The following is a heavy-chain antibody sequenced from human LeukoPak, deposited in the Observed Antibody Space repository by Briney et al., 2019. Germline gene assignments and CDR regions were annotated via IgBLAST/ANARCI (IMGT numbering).Heavy chain of an antibody. CDR3: AREGVDSSGYTFNWFDP. V-gene: IGHV3-23*01. CDR2: ISGSDGST. CDR1: GFNFSNYA. Sequence: GGSLRLSCAASGFNFSNYAMSWVRQAPGKGLEWVSGISGSDGSTYIADSVKGRFTISRDNSKNTLYLQMNSLRAEDTAIYYCAREGVDSSGYTFNWFDPWGQGTLVTVSS. D-gene: IGHD3-22*01. J-gene: IGHJ5*02.